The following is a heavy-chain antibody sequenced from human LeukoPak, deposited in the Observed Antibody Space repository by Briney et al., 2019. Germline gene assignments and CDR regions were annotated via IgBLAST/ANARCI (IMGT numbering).Heavy chain of an antibody. CDR3: ARGGPAAHSYYYYMDV. Sequence: SETLSLTCAVYGGSFSGYYWSWIRQPPGKGLEWFGEINHSGSTNYNPSLKSRVTISVDTSKNQFSLKLSSVTAADTAVYYCARGGPAAHSYYYYMDVWGKGTTVTVSS. J-gene: IGHJ6*03. D-gene: IGHD2-2*01. CDR1: GGSFSGYY. V-gene: IGHV4-34*01. CDR2: INHSGST.